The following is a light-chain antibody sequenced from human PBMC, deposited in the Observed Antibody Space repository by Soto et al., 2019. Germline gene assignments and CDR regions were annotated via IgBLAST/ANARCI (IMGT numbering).Light chain of an antibody. V-gene: IGLV4-69*01. J-gene: IGLJ3*02. CDR1: SGHNSYA. CDR3: YTCSSDIRV. CDR2: INSDGSH. Sequence: QLVLTQPPSASASLGASVTLTCTLSSGHNSYAIAGPQQQPEKGTRYLMKINSDGSHSKGDWIPDRFSGSSSGAERYLTISSLQSEDEADYCCYTCSSDIRVFGGGTKLTVL.